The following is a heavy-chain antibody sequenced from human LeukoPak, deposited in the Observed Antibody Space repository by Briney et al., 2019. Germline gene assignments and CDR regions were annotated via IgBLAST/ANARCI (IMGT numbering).Heavy chain of an antibody. CDR2: IYYYSGDT. J-gene: IGHJ4*02. D-gene: IGHD3-3*01. CDR3: ARVYDFWSSYFDY. CDR1: GGSISSYY. Sequence: SETLSLTCTVSGGSISSYYWSWIRQPPGKGLEWIGYIYYYSGDTNYNPSLKSRVTISLDTSKNQFSLNLRSVTAADTAVYYCARVYDFWSSYFDYWGQGTLVTVSS. V-gene: IGHV4-59*01.